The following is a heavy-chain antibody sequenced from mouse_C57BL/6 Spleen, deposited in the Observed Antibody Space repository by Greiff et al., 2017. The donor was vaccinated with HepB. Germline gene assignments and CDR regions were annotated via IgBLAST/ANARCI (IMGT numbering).Heavy chain of an antibody. CDR3: ARLRWDVDYAMDY. V-gene: IGHV3-6*01. D-gene: IGHD4-1*01. J-gene: IGHJ4*01. CDR2: ISYDGSN. CDR1: GYSITSGYY. Sequence: EVQLVESGPGLVKPSQSLSLTCSVTGYSITSGYYWNWIRQFPGNKLEWMGYISYDGSNNYNPSLKNRISITRDTSKNQFFLKLNSVTTEDTATYDCARLRWDVDYAMDYWGQGTSVTVSS.